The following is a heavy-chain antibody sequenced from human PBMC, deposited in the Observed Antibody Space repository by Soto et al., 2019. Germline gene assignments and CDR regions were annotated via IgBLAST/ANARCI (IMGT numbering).Heavy chain of an antibody. CDR3: ARVHHYYYYMDV. CDR1: GFTFSSYS. J-gene: IGHJ6*03. Sequence: PGGSLRLSCAASGFTFSSYSMNWVRQAPGKGLEWVSYISSSSSTIYYADSVKGRFTISRDNAKNSLYLQMNSQRAEDTAVYYCARVHHYYYYMDVWGKGTTVTVS. V-gene: IGHV3-48*01. CDR2: ISSSSSTI.